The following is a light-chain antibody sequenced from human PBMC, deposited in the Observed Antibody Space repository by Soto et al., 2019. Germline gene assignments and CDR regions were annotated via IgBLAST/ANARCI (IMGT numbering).Light chain of an antibody. CDR3: QKYNSAPQT. J-gene: IGKJ1*01. CDR2: AAS. Sequence: DIQMTQSPYSLSASVGDRVTITCRASQGIIDYLAWYQQKPGKAPTLLIYAASTVASGVPSRFSGGGSGTDFTLTISSLQPEDVATYYCQKYNSAPQTFGPGTKVEIK. CDR1: QGIIDY. V-gene: IGKV1-27*01.